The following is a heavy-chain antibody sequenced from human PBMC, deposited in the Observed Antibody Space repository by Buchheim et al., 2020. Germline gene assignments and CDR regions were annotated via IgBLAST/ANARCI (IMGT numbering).Heavy chain of an antibody. Sequence: QVQLVESGGGLVKPGGSLRLSCAASGFSFSDYHMSWFRQAPGKGLEWLSYISNGGGTTYYADSVRGRLTISRDNARKSMFLQMNGLRAEDTAVYYCATLMASYWYFDPWGRGTL. CDR2: ISNGGGTT. CDR1: GFSFSDYH. J-gene: IGHJ2*01. D-gene: IGHD2-8*01. V-gene: IGHV3-11*01. CDR3: ATLMASYWYFDP.